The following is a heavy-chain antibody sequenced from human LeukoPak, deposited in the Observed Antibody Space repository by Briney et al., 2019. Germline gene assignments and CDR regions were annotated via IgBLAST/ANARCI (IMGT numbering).Heavy chain of an antibody. V-gene: IGHV4-59*01. D-gene: IGHD3-3*01. J-gene: IGHJ4*02. CDR2: IYYSGST. CDR3: ARGYDFWSGFFDY. CDR1: GGSISNYY. Sequence: SETLSLTCTVSGGSISNYYWSWIRQPPGKGLEWIGYIYYSGSTYYNPSLRSRVTISVDTSKNQFSLKLSSVTAADTAVYYCARGYDFWSGFFDYWGQGTLVTVSS.